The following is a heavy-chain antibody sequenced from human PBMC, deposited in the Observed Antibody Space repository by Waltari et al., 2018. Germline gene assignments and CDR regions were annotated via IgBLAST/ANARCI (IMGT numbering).Heavy chain of an antibody. Sequence: VQLVQSGAEVKKPGASVKVSCKASGYTFTGYYMHWVRQAPGKGLEWVSSISSSSSYIYYADSVKGRFTISRDNAKNSLYLQMNSLRAEDTAVYYCARDRSGHSTNWGQGTLVTVSS. J-gene: IGHJ4*02. V-gene: IGHV3-21*01. CDR3: ARDRSGHSTN. CDR1: GYTFTGYY. D-gene: IGHD1-1*01. CDR2: ISSSSSYI.